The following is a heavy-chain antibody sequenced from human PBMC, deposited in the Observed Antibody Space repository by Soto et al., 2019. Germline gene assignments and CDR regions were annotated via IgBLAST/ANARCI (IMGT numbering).Heavy chain of an antibody. V-gene: IGHV1-18*01. J-gene: IGHJ4*02. CDR3: ATLAYTSGLDY. CDR2: ISTYNGNT. CDR1: GYTSTSYA. Sequence: XSVKVSCKASGYTSTSYATGCVRQAPGQGLEWMGWISTYNGNTNYAQKLHGRVTMTTDTSTSTAHMEVRSLRSDDTAVYYCATLAYTSGLDYWGRGTQGTVSS. D-gene: IGHD6-19*01.